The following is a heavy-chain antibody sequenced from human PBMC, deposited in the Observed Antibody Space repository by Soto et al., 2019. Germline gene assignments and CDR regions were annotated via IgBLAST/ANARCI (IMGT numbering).Heavy chain of an antibody. CDR3: ARAPYTIFGVATYYYYYAMDV. V-gene: IGHV3-11*06. CDR2: ISGRSSET. J-gene: IGHJ6*02. CDR1: GFTFRDYY. D-gene: IGHD3-3*01. Sequence: QVQVVESGGGLVKPGGSLRLSCAVSGFTFRDYYMTWIRQAPGKGLEWVSYISGRSSETYYADSVKGRFTISRDNARNSLWLQMNDLRAEDTAVYYCARAPYTIFGVATYYYYYAMDVWGQGTTVTVSS.